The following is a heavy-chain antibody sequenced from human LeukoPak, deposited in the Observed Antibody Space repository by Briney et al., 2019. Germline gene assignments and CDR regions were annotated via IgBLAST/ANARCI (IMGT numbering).Heavy chain of an antibody. CDR2: ISYSGGT. CDR1: GGSISNDGYY. Sequence: SETLSLTCTVSGGSISNDGYYWNWIRQHPGKGLEWIGYISYSGGTYYNPSLKSRITISIDTPKNQFSLRLSSVTAADTAVYYCARDYDILSGHPYFDYWGQGTRVTVSS. D-gene: IGHD3-9*01. V-gene: IGHV4-31*03. J-gene: IGHJ4*02. CDR3: ARDYDILSGHPYFDY.